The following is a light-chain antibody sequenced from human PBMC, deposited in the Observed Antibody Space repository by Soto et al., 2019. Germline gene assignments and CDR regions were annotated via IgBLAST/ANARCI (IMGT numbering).Light chain of an antibody. CDR1: QSVSSW. Sequence: DIQMTQSPSTLSASVGDRVTITCRASQSVSSWLAWYQQKPGKAPKLLIYDASTLVGGVPSRFSGSGSGTEFTITISSLQPDDFATYYCQQSTTYFYVFGQGTKLEIK. V-gene: IGKV1-5*01. CDR3: QQSTTYFYV. CDR2: DAS. J-gene: IGKJ2*01.